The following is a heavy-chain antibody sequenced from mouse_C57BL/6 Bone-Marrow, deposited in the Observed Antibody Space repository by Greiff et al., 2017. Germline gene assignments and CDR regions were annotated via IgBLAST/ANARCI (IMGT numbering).Heavy chain of an antibody. V-gene: IGHV2-5*01. Sequence: VMLVESGPGLVQPSQSLSITCTVSGFSLTSYGVHWVRQSPGKGLEWLGVIWRGGSTDYNAAFMSRLSITKDNSKSQVFFKMNSLQADDTAIYYCAKKAYYSNYVGDYYAMDYWGQGTSVTVSS. CDR2: IWRGGST. J-gene: IGHJ4*01. CDR1: GFSLTSYG. D-gene: IGHD2-5*01. CDR3: AKKAYYSNYVGDYYAMDY.